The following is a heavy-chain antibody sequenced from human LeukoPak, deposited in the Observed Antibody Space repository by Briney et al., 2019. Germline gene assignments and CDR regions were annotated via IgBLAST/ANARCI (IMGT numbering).Heavy chain of an antibody. J-gene: IGHJ6*03. CDR1: GYTFTSYG. D-gene: IGHD3-10*01. CDR2: IIAYNGNT. CDR3: ARQPLGSMAYYYYMDV. Sequence: ASVKVSCKASGYTFTSYGISWVRQAPGQGLEWMGWIIAYNGNTNYAQKLQGRVTVTTDTSTSTAYMELRSLRSDDTAVYYCARQPLGSMAYYYYMDVWGKGTTVTVSS. V-gene: IGHV1-18*01.